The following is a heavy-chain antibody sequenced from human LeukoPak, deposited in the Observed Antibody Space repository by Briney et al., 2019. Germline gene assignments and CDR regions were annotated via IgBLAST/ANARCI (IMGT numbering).Heavy chain of an antibody. CDR3: AKGLGKFVPAPAS. V-gene: IGHV3-23*01. CDR2: IFGNGVTT. J-gene: IGHJ1*01. CDR1: GFTFSNFG. Sequence: GGSLRLSCAASGFTFSNFGMSWVRQAPGKGLEWVSAIFGNGVTTYYADSVKGRFIISRDNSQNRLFLQVNSLRVEDTAVYYWAKGLGKFVPAPASGGRGPLPTVS. D-gene: IGHD3-16*02.